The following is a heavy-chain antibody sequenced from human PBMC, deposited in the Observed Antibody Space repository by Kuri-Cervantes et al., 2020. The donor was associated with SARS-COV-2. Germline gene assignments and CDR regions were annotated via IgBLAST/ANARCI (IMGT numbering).Heavy chain of an antibody. J-gene: IGHJ3*01. Sequence: GESLKISCAASGFTFDDCAMHWVRQPPRKGLEWVSLISWDGGSTYYADSVKGRFGISRDNSKNSLYLHLNSLRPEDTALYYCAKPHEPGISGSLCPFDFWGQGTMVTVSS. CDR1: GFTFDDCA. D-gene: IGHD3-3*01. CDR3: AKPHEPGISGSLCPFDF. CDR2: ISWDGGST. V-gene: IGHV3-43D*04.